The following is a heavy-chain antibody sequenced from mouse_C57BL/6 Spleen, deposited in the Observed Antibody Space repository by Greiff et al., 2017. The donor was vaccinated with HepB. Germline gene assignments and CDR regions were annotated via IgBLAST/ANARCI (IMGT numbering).Heavy chain of an antibody. CDR1: GYTFTGYW. CDR2: ILPGSGST. D-gene: IGHD1-1*01. CDR3: ARAGDLAGSSHPLTY. J-gene: IGHJ3*01. Sequence: QVQLQQSGAELMKPGASVKLSCKATGYTFTGYWIAWVKQRPGHGLEWIGEILPGSGSTNYNEKFKGKATFTADTSSSTASMQLSSLTTEDSAIYYCARAGDLAGSSHPLTYWGQVTLVTVSA. V-gene: IGHV1-9*01.